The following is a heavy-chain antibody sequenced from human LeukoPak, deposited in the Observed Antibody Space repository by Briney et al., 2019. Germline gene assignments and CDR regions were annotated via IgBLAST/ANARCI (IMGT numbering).Heavy chain of an antibody. CDR3: IRETHVGLHLEY. D-gene: IGHD3-10*02. J-gene: IGHJ4*02. CDR1: GFTFTTYW. Sequence: GGSLRLSCAASGFTFTTYWMHWVRQVPGKGLVWVARINTDGRVTTYADSVKGRFTVSRDNAENTLYLQMINPRPQDTAVYYCIRETHVGLHLEYWGQGTLATVTS. V-gene: IGHV3-74*01. CDR2: INTDGRVT.